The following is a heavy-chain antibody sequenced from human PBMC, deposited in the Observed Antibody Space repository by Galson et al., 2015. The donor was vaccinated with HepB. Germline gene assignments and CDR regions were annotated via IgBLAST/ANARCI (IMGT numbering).Heavy chain of an antibody. V-gene: IGHV6-1*01. CDR1: GDSVSSNSVA. J-gene: IGHJ4*02. CDR3: ARGTKGVFDY. D-gene: IGHD2-8*01. CDR2: TYYRSKWYT. Sequence: CAISGDSVSSNSVAWNWTRQSPSRGLEWLGRTYYRSKWYTESAVSVRSRIIINPDTSQNQFSLQLNSVTPEDTAVYYRARGTKGVFDYWGQGTLATVSS.